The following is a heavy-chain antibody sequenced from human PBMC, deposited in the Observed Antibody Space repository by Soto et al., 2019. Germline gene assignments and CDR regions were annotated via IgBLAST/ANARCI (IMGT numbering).Heavy chain of an antibody. CDR3: AKEGLGTAMVTLGYYYYGMDV. J-gene: IGHJ6*02. CDR2: ISWNSGSI. D-gene: IGHD5-18*01. CDR1: GFTFDDYA. V-gene: IGHV3-9*01. Sequence: EVQLVESGGGLVQPGRSLRLSCAASGFTFDDYAMHWVRQAPGKGLEWVSGISWNSGSIGYADSVKGRFTISRDNAKNSLYLQMNSLRAEDTALYYCAKEGLGTAMVTLGYYYYGMDVWGQGTTVTVSS.